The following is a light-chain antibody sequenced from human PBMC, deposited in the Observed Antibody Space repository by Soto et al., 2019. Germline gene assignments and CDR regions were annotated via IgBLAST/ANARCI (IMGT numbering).Light chain of an antibody. CDR1: SGSVSTSYY. CDR2: STN. Sequence: QTVVTQEPSFSVSPGGTVTLTCGLSSGSVSTSYYPSWYQQTPGQTPRTLIYSTNTRSSGVPDRFSGPILGKKAALTITGAQADDECDYYCVLYMGSGIWVFGGGTKLTVL. V-gene: IGLV8-61*01. CDR3: VLYMGSGIWV. J-gene: IGLJ2*01.